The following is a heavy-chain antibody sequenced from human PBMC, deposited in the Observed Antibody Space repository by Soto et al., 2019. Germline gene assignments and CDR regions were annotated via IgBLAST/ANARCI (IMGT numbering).Heavy chain of an antibody. CDR3: ARGTYDSSGYYDFDY. CDR2: IYYSGST. CDR1: GGSISSYY. Sequence: SETLSLTCTVSGGSISSYYWSWIRQPPGKGLEWIGYIYYSGSTNYNPSLKGRVTISVDTSKNQFSLKLSSVTAADTAVYYCARGTYDSSGYYDFDYWGQGTLVTVSS. V-gene: IGHV4-59*01. D-gene: IGHD3-22*01. J-gene: IGHJ4*02.